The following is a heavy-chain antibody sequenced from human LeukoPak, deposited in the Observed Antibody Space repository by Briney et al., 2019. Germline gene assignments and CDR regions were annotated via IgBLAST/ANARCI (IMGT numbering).Heavy chain of an antibody. D-gene: IGHD2-2*01. CDR3: ARLSSTSCCNWFDP. V-gene: IGHV3-64*04. J-gene: IGHJ5*02. CDR2: ISSNGDNT. Sequence: GGSLRLSCSVSGFTFSTYVMHWVRQAPGKGLEYVSAISSNGDNTYYADSVKGRFTISRDNSKNTLYLQMNSLRAEDTAVYYCARLSSTSCCNWFDPWGQGTLVTVSS. CDR1: GFTFSTYV.